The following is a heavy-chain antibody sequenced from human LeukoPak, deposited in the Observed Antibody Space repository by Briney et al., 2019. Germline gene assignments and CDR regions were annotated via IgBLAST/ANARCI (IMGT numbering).Heavy chain of an antibody. J-gene: IGHJ6*02. CDR1: GGSISSYY. Sequence: SETLSLTCTVSGGSISSYYWSWIRQPPGKGLEWIGYIYYSGSTNYNPSLKSRVTISVDTSKNQFSLKLSSVTAADTAVYYCARSGGSSGREAKYYYYGMDVWGQGTTVTVSS. CDR3: ARSGGSSGREAKYYYYGMDV. V-gene: IGHV4-59*01. CDR2: IYYSGST. D-gene: IGHD6-19*01.